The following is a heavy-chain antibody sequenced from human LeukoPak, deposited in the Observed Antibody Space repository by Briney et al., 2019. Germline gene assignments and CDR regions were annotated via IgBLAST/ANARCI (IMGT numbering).Heavy chain of an antibody. Sequence: GASVTVSCKVSGYTLTELSIHWVRQAPGKGLEWMGGFDPEDVETIYAQKFQGRVTMTEDTSTDTAYMGLSSLRSEDTAVYYCATALDLVTTPSNAWFDPWGQGTLVTVSS. CDR1: GYTLTELS. CDR2: FDPEDVET. D-gene: IGHD4-17*01. CDR3: ATALDLVTTPSNAWFDP. V-gene: IGHV1-24*01. J-gene: IGHJ5*02.